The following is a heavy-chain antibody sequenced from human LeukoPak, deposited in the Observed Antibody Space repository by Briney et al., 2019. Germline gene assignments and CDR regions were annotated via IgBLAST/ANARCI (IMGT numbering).Heavy chain of an antibody. CDR1: GGSISSYY. J-gene: IGHJ1*01. V-gene: IGHV4-59*01. CDR2: IYYSGST. D-gene: IGHD2-15*01. CDR3: AREGEDCSGGSCYTSECFQH. Sequence: SETLSLTCTVSGGSISSYYWSWIRQPPGKGLEWIGYIYYSGSTNYNPSLKSRVTISVDTSKNQFSLKLSSVTAADTAVYYCAREGEDCSGGSCYTSECFQHWGQGTLVTVSS.